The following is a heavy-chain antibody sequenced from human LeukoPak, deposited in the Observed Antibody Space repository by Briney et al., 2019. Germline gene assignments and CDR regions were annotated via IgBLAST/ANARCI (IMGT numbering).Heavy chain of an antibody. Sequence: GDSLKISCKASGYKFTSYWIAWVRQKPGHGLEWMGSLYPIDFDKTYSPSFQGQVTMSADRSINTAYLQWSSLKASDTAMYYCARRASYYDSSGGLDYWGQGTLVTVSS. D-gene: IGHD3-22*01. V-gene: IGHV5-51*01. CDR3: ARRASYYDSSGGLDY. CDR1: GYKFTSYW. CDR2: LYPIDFDK. J-gene: IGHJ4*02.